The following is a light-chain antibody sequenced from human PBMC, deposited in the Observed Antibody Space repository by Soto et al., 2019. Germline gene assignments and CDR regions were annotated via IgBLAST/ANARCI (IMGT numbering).Light chain of an antibody. Sequence: EIVLTQFPGTLSLSPGERATLSCRASQSVGRNYVAWYQQKPGQAPRVIIYAASNRASGIPDRFSGSGSGSDFTLTISRLEPEDLAVYYCQQYGTSPWAVGQGTKVEIK. V-gene: IGKV3-20*01. CDR1: QSVGRNY. J-gene: IGKJ1*01. CDR2: AAS. CDR3: QQYGTSPWA.